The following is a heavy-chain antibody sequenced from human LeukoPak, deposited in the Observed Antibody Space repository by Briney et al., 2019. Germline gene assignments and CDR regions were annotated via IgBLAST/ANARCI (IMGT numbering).Heavy chain of an antibody. CDR3: ARAPYCIGGSCRFDY. Sequence: GGSLRLSRAVSGFTSSSYWMSWVPHAPGKGLEWVANIKQDGSEKYYVDSVKGRFTISRDNAKNSLYLQMNSLRAEDTAVYYCARAPYCIGGSCRFDYWGQGTLVTVSS. J-gene: IGHJ4*02. V-gene: IGHV3-7*03. CDR2: IKQDGSEK. D-gene: IGHD2-15*01. CDR1: GFTSSSYW.